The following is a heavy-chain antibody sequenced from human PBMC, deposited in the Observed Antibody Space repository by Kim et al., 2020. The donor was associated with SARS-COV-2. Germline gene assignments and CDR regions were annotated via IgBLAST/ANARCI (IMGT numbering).Heavy chain of an antibody. Sequence: SETLSLICTVSGGSLDNYFWSWIRQPPGKGLEWIGYIYYRGSTSYNPSLQSRATISLDASQNQFSLKLSFVTAQDTAIYYCARHPPDGTSVSGEDSFDY. V-gene: IGHV4-59*08. J-gene: IGHJ4*01. CDR2: IYYRGST. D-gene: IGHD1-26*01. CDR1: GGSLDNYF. CDR3: ARHPPDGTSVSGEDSFDY.